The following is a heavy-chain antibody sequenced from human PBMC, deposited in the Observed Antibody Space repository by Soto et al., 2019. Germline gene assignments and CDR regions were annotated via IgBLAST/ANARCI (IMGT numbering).Heavy chain of an antibody. Sequence: EVQLLESGGGLVQPGGSLRLSCAASGFTFSSYAMSWVRQAPGKGLEWVSAISGSGGSTYYADSVKGRFTSSRDNSKNTLYVQMTSLRAEDRAVYYCATDAQWELLLRYFDYWGQGTLVTVSS. J-gene: IGHJ4*02. D-gene: IGHD1-26*01. CDR2: ISGSGGST. V-gene: IGHV3-23*01. CDR1: GFTFSSYA. CDR3: ATDAQWELLLRYFDY.